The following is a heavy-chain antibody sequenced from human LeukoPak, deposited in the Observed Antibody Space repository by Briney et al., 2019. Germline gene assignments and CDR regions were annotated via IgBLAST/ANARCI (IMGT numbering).Heavy chain of an antibody. J-gene: IGHJ4*02. CDR2: ISSSSSYI. D-gene: IGHD5-24*01. Sequence: GGSLRLSCAASGFTFSSYGMNWVRQAPGKGLEWVSSISSSSSYIYYADSVKGRFTISRDNAKNSLYLQMNSLRAEDTAVYYCARVPRWLTFYYFDYWGQGTLVTVSS. CDR3: ARVPRWLTFYYFDY. V-gene: IGHV3-21*01. CDR1: GFTFSSYG.